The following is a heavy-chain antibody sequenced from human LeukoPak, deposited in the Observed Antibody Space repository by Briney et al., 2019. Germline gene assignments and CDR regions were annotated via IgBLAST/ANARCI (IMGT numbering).Heavy chain of an antibody. CDR3: AKMSIAACFDY. CDR1: GFTFSSYV. D-gene: IGHD6-6*01. Sequence: GGSLRLSCVASGFTFSSYVMSWVRQAPGKGLEWVSVISGSGGGMFYADSVKGRFTISRDNSKNTLYLQMNSLRAEDTAVYYCAKMSIAACFDYWGQGTLVTVSS. J-gene: IGHJ4*02. V-gene: IGHV3-23*01. CDR2: ISGSGGGM.